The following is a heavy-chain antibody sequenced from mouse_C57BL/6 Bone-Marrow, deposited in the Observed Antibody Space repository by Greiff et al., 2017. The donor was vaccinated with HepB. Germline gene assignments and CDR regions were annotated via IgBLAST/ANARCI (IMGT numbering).Heavy chain of an antibody. J-gene: IGHJ1*03. Sequence: EVKLMESGPGLAKPSQTLSLTCSVSGYSITSDYWNWIRKFPGNKLEYMGYISYRGSTYNKPSLKSRMSITRDTTKNQYYLQLHSVTTEDTATYYCARCEDYSDVYWYFDVWGTGTTVTVSS. D-gene: IGHD2-4*01. CDR3: ARCEDYSDVYWYFDV. CDR1: GYSITSDY. V-gene: IGHV3-8*01. CDR2: ISYRGST.